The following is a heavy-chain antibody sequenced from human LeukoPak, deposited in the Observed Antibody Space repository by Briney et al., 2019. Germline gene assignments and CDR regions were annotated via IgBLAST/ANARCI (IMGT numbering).Heavy chain of an antibody. CDR3: ARVDYSNYASEW. V-gene: IGHV4-30-2*01. Sequence: SETLPLTCTVSGGSISSGGYYWSWIRQPPGKGLEWIGYIYHSGSTYYNPSLKSRVTISVDRTKNQFSLKLSSVTAADTAVYYCARVDYSNYASEWWGQGTLVTVSS. CDR1: GGSISSGGYY. J-gene: IGHJ4*02. D-gene: IGHD4-11*01. CDR2: IYHSGST.